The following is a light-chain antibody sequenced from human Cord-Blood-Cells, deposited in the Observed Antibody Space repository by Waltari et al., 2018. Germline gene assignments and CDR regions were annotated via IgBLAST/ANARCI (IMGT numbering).Light chain of an antibody. Sequence: DIQMPQSPSSLSASVGDRVTITCRASQSISSSLNWYQQKPGKAPQLLIYAASSLQSGVTSRFSGSGSGTDFTLTISSLQPEDFATYYCQQSYRTPYTFGQGTELEIK. CDR1: QSISSS. CDR3: QQSYRTPYT. CDR2: AAS. J-gene: IGKJ2*01. V-gene: IGKV1-39*01.